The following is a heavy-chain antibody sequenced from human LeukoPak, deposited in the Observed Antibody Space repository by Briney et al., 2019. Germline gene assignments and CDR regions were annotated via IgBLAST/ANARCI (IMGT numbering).Heavy chain of an antibody. J-gene: IGHJ4*02. Sequence: GRSLRLSCAASGFIFSSHAMHWVRQAPGKGLEWVAIISYDGSNKYYADSVKGRFTISRDNSKNTLYLQMNSLRAEDTAVYYCARDREVRALVPDYWGQGTLVTVSS. V-gene: IGHV3-30-3*01. CDR2: ISYDGSNK. D-gene: IGHD3-10*01. CDR3: ARDREVRALVPDY. CDR1: GFIFSSHA.